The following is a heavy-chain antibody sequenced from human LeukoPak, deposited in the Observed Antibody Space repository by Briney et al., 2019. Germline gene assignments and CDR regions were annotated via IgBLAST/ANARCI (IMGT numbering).Heavy chain of an antibody. CDR1: GFTFSSYT. V-gene: IGHV3-21*04. Sequence: GGSLRLSCAASGFTFSSYTMDWVRQAPGKGLEWISSINTLSTDIHYRDSVKGRFTISRDNAKNSLYLQMNSLRAEDTALYYCAKHGRTFTGYSSSWYDYWGQGTLVTVSS. D-gene: IGHD6-13*01. J-gene: IGHJ4*02. CDR3: AKHGRTFTGYSSSWYDY. CDR2: INTLSTDI.